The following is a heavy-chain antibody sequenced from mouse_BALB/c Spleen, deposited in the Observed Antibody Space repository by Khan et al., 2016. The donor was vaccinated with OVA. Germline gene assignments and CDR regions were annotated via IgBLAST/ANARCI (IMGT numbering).Heavy chain of an antibody. V-gene: IGHV1-18*01. Sequence: VQLQQSGPELVKPGASMKISCKTSGYSFTDYTMNWVNQSRGKNLEWVGLINPYNGVTNYNQTFKGKATLTVDKSSSTAYMELLSLTSGDSAGDYGTRSGYAGFAYWGQGTLVTVSA. D-gene: IGHD1-3*01. CDR3: TRSGYAGFAY. J-gene: IGHJ3*01. CDR2: INPYNGVT. CDR1: GYSFTDYT.